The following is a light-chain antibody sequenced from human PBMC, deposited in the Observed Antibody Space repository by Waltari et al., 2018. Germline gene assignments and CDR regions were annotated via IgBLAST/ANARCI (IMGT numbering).Light chain of an antibody. CDR1: SSDVGGYNY. J-gene: IGLJ3*02. CDR3: CSYAGSNNLGV. V-gene: IGLV2-8*01. CDR2: KVT. Sequence: QSALTQPPSASGSPGQSVTISCTGTSSDVGGYNYVSWYQQHPGNAPKLMFYKVTKRPAGVPDRFSGSKSGNTASLTVSGRQAEDEADYYCCSYAGSNNLGVFGGGTKLTVL.